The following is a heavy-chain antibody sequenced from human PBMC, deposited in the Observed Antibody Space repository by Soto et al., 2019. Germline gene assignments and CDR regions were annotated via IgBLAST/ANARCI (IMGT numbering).Heavy chain of an antibody. Sequence: QVQLVESGGGVVQPGRSLRLSCAASGFTFSSYAMHWLRQAPGKGLEWVAVISYDGSNKYYADSVKGRFTISRDNSKNTLYLQMNSLRAEDTAVYYCARSLVVVAATPDYWGQGTLVTVSS. CDR2: ISYDGSNK. CDR3: ARSLVVVAATPDY. D-gene: IGHD2-15*01. V-gene: IGHV3-30-3*01. CDR1: GFTFSSYA. J-gene: IGHJ4*02.